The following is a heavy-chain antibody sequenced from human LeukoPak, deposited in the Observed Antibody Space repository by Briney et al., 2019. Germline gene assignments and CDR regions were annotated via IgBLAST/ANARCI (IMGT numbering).Heavy chain of an antibody. Sequence: ASVKVSCKPSGDTVNTYPITWVRQARGQGLEWMGWINPNSGGTNYAQKFQGRVTMTRDTSISTAYMELSRLRSDDTAVYYCARAPMVRGVIEIRFDPWGQGTLVTVSS. CDR3: ARAPMVRGVIEIRFDP. CDR1: GDTVNTYP. J-gene: IGHJ5*02. CDR2: INPNSGGT. V-gene: IGHV1-2*02. D-gene: IGHD3-10*01.